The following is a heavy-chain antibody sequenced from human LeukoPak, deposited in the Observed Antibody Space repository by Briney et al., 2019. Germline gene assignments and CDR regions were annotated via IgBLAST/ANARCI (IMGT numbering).Heavy chain of an antibody. Sequence: SETLSLTCTVSGGSISSYYWSWIRQPAGKGLGWIGRIYTSGSTNYNPSLKSRVTMSVDTSKNQFSLKLSSVTAADTAVYYCARDRYCSSTSCLGLYMDVWGKGTTVTVSS. V-gene: IGHV4-4*07. D-gene: IGHD2-2*01. CDR3: ARDRYCSSTSCLGLYMDV. J-gene: IGHJ6*03. CDR1: GGSISSYY. CDR2: IYTSGST.